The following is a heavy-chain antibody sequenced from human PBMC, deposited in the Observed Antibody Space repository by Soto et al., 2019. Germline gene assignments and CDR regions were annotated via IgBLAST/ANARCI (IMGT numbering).Heavy chain of an antibody. CDR2: IKQDGSEK. V-gene: IGHV3-7*01. J-gene: IGHJ6*02. CDR3: ARDTNSPRRYYYGMDV. CDR1: GFTFISYW. Sequence: LRLSFAASGFTFISYWMSWVRQAPGKGLEWVANIKQDGSEKYYVDSVKGRFTISRDNAKNSLYLQMNSLRAEDTAVYYCARDTNSPRRYYYGMDVWGQGTTVTVSS. D-gene: IGHD7-27*01.